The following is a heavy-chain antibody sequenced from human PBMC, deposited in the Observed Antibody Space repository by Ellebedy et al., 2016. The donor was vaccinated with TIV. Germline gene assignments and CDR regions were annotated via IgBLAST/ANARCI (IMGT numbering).Heavy chain of an antibody. V-gene: IGHV3-30*02. Sequence: GESLKISCAASGFTFNSYGMHWVRQAPGKGLEWVTFIRYDGSDKYYTDSVKGRFTISRDNSKNTLNLQINSLRLEDTAVYHCAKVLFAFGEFESPFDPWGQGTLVIVSS. D-gene: IGHD3-10*01. CDR3: AKVLFAFGEFESPFDP. CDR2: IRYDGSDK. CDR1: GFTFNSYG. J-gene: IGHJ5*02.